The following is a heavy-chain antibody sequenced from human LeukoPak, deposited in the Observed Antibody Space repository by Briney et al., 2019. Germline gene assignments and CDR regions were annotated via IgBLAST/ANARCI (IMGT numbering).Heavy chain of an antibody. J-gene: IGHJ6*02. Sequence: SETLSLTCTVSGGSISSYYWSWIRQPPGKGLERIGYIYYSGSTNYNPSLKSRVTISVDTSKNQFSLKLSSVTAADTAVYYCARDRYYDSSGPLRGYYYYGMDVWGQGTTVTVSS. CDR3: ARDRYYDSSGPLRGYYYYGMDV. CDR1: GGSISSYY. CDR2: IYYSGST. V-gene: IGHV4-59*01. D-gene: IGHD3-22*01.